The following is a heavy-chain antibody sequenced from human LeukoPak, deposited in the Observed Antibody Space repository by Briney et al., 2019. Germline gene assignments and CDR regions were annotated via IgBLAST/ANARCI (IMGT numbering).Heavy chain of an antibody. CDR1: GGTFSSYA. Sequence: SVKVSCKASGGTFSSYAISWVRQAPGQGLEWMGRIILILGIANYAQKFQGRVTITADKSTSTAYMELSSLRSEDTAVYYCARELRIPLGWITYWGQGTLVTVSS. J-gene: IGHJ4*02. V-gene: IGHV1-69*04. D-gene: IGHD3-16*01. CDR3: ARELRIPLGWITY. CDR2: IILILGIA.